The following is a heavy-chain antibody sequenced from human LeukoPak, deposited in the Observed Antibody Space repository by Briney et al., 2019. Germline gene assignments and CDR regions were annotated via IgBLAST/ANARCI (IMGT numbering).Heavy chain of an antibody. V-gene: IGHV4-4*07. CDR3: AKEGYCSGGSCYSYYYYYYMDV. D-gene: IGHD2-15*01. J-gene: IGHJ6*03. Sequence: SETLSLTCTVSGGSISSYYWTWIRQPAGKGLEWIGRIYSSGSTNYNPSLKSRVTISVDTSKNQFSLKLSSVTAADTAVYYCAKEGYCSGGSCYSYYYYYYMDVWGKGTTVTISS. CDR1: GGSISSYY. CDR2: IYSSGST.